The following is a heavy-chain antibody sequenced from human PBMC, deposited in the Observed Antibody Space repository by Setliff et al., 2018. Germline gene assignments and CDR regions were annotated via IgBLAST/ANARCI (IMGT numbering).Heavy chain of an antibody. CDR2: IHQRGRT. CDR3: ASPGRDNLDSPFDAFDI. Sequence: SQTLSLTCGVSGVSITSGHYWGWIRQSPGKGLEWLATIHQRGRTYYNPSLNSRVTISLDTSKNHFSLKLRSVTAEDSAVYYCASPGRDNLDSPFDAFDIWGQGTKVTVSS. J-gene: IGHJ3*02. V-gene: IGHV4-38-2*01. CDR1: GVSITSGHY. D-gene: IGHD3-3*01.